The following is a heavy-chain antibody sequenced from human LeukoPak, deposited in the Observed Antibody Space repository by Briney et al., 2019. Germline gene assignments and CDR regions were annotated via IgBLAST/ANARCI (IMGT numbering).Heavy chain of an antibody. J-gene: IGHJ3*02. CDR3: ARQPVQLERLNDAFDI. CDR1: GGSISSYY. D-gene: IGHD1-1*01. V-gene: IGHV4-59*08. Sequence: SETLSLTCTVSGGSISSYYWSWIRQPPGKGLEWIGYIYYSGSTNYNPSLKSRVTISVDTSKNQFSLKLSPVTAADTAVYYCARQPVQLERLNDAFDIWGQGTMVTVSS. CDR2: IYYSGST.